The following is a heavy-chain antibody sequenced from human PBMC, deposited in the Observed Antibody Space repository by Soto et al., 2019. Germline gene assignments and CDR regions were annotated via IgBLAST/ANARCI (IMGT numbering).Heavy chain of an antibody. D-gene: IGHD6-13*01. CDR3: SRLVSSSWFDY. Sequence: QLQLQESGPGLVKPSETLSLTCTVSGGSISSSSYYWGWIRQPPGKGLEWIGNIYYSGSTYYNPSLKSRVTISVDTSKNKFSVKLSSVTAADTAVYYCSRLVSSSWFDYWGQGTLVTVSS. CDR1: GGSISSSSYY. J-gene: IGHJ5*01. V-gene: IGHV4-39*01. CDR2: IYYSGST.